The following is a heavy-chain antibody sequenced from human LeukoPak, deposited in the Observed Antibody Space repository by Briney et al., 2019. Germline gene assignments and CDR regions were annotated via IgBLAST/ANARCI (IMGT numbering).Heavy chain of an antibody. V-gene: IGHV1-2*02. D-gene: IGHD2-2*01. CDR1: GYTFTGYY. J-gene: IGHJ5*02. Sequence: ASVKVSCKASGYTFTGYYMHWVRQAPGQGLEWMGWINPNSGGTNYAQKFQGRVTMTRDTSISTAHMELSRLRSDDTAVYYCAREPYIVVVPAAAFDPWGQGTLVTVSS. CDR2: INPNSGGT. CDR3: AREPYIVVVPAAAFDP.